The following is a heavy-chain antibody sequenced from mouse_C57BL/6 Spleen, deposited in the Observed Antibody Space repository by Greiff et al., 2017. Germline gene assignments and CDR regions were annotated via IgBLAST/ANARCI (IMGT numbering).Heavy chain of an antibody. CDR2: INPGSGGT. J-gene: IGHJ4*01. V-gene: IGHV1-54*01. CDR1: GYAFTNYL. CDR3: ARESWDYAMDY. Sequence: VQLQQSGAELVRPGTSVKVSCKASGYAFTNYLIEWVKQRPGQGLEWIGVINPGSGGTNYNEKFKGKATLTADKSSSTAYMQLSSLTSEDSAVYFCARESWDYAMDYWGQGTSVTVSS.